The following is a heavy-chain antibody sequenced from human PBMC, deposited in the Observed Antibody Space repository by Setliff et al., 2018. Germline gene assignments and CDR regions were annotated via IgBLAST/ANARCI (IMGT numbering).Heavy chain of an antibody. D-gene: IGHD6-19*01. CDR1: GFTFSNYG. CDR2: IQHDGNIK. Sequence: GGSLRLSCVASGFTFSNYGMHWVRQAPGKGLEWVTYIQHDGNIKHYADSVKGRFTISRDNAKNSLYLQMNSLRAEDTAVYYCATKAVAGTGGQGTLVTVS. CDR3: ATKAVAGT. J-gene: IGHJ4*02. V-gene: IGHV3-30*02.